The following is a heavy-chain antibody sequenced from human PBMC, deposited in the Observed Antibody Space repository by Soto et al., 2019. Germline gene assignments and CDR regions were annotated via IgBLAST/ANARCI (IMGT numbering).Heavy chain of an antibody. CDR3: ARAGEQYLVRWFDP. J-gene: IGHJ5*02. Sequence: PSETLSLTCTVSGGSIRSYYWSWIMLPPGKGLEWIGYVYYTGDTNYNPSLKSRVTISVDTSKNQFSLKLTSVTAADTAVYYCARAGEQYLVRWFDPWGQGALVTVSS. CDR1: GGSIRSYY. V-gene: IGHV4-59*01. D-gene: IGHD6-13*01. CDR2: VYYTGDT.